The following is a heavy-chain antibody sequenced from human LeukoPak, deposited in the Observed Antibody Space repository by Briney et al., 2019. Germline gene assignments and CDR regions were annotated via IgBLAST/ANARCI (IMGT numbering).Heavy chain of an antibody. D-gene: IGHD3-16*01. CDR1: GFTVSSND. V-gene: IGHV3-53*01. CDR3: ARLYTTLTRSIWGRFDP. Sequence: GGSLRLSCAASGFTVSSNDMSWVRQGPGKGLEWVSLIYTGGSTYYADSVKGRFTISRDNSKNTLFLQMDSLRAEDTAVYYCARLYTTLTRSIWGRFDPWGQGTLVTVYS. CDR2: IYTGGST. J-gene: IGHJ5*02.